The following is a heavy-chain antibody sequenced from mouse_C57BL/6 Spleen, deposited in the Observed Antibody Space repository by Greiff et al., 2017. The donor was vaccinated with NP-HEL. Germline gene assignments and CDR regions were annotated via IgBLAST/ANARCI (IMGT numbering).Heavy chain of an antibody. V-gene: IGHV1-39*01. CDR3: ERGSSYEWEAMDD. J-gene: IGHJ4*01. CDR1: GYSFTDYN. Sequence: VQLKQSGPELVKPGASVKISCKASGYSFTDYNMNWVKQRHGKSLEWIGVINPNYGTTSYNQTFKGKATLTVDQSSSTAYMQLNILISEDSAVYDCERGSSYEWEAMDDWGQGTSVTVSS. D-gene: IGHD1-1*01. CDR2: INPNYGTT.